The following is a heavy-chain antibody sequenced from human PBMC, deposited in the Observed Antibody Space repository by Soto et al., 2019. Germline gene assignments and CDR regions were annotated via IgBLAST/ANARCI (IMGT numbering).Heavy chain of an antibody. V-gene: IGHV4-61*01. Sequence: PSETLSLTCTVSGGSVSSGIYYWSWIRQPPGKGLEWIGYIYYSGSTNYNPSLKSRVTISVDTSKNQFSLKLSSVTAADTAVYYCARERSTSYSYGYYFDYWGQGTLVTVSS. J-gene: IGHJ4*02. CDR1: GGSVSSGIYY. CDR3: ARERSTSYSYGYYFDY. D-gene: IGHD5-18*01. CDR2: IYYSGST.